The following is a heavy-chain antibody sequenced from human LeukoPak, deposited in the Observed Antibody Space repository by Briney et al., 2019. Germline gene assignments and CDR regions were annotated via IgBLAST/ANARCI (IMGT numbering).Heavy chain of an antibody. D-gene: IGHD2-21*02. CDR1: GGSISSYY. Sequence: SETLSLTCTVSGGSISSYYWSWIRQPPGKGLEWIGYIYYSGSTNYNPSLKSRVTISVDTSKNQFSLKLGSVTAADTAVYYCARIRGFGVVTATPKYYFDYWGQGTLVTVSS. CDR2: IYYSGST. CDR3: ARIRGFGVVTATPKYYFDY. V-gene: IGHV4-59*01. J-gene: IGHJ4*02.